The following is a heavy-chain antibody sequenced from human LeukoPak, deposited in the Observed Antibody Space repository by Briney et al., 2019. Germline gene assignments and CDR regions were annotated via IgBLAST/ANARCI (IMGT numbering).Heavy chain of an antibody. CDR2: INSDGSST. D-gene: IGHD2-15*01. J-gene: IGHJ6*02. CDR1: GFTFSSYG. CDR3: ARPTFYYYYGMDV. Sequence: GGSLRLSCAASGFTFSSYGMHWVRHAPGKGLVWVSRINSDGSSTSYADSVKGRFTISRDNAKNTLYLQMNSLRAEDTVVYYCARPTFYYYYGMDVWGQGTTVTVTS. V-gene: IGHV3-74*01.